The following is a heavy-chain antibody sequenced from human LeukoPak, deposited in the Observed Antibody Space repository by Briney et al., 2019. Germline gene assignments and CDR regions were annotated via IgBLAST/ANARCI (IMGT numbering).Heavy chain of an antibody. V-gene: IGHV3-23*01. CDR2: ISGSGGST. CDR3: AKGITIFGMVIDFLDY. Sequence: GGSLGLSCVASGFTFSSYGMTWVRQAPGKGLQWVSAISGSGGSTYYADSVRGRFTISRDNSKNTLYLQMNSLRAEDTAVYYCAKGITIFGMVIDFLDYWGQGTLVTVSS. J-gene: IGHJ4*02. CDR1: GFTFSSYG. D-gene: IGHD3-3*01.